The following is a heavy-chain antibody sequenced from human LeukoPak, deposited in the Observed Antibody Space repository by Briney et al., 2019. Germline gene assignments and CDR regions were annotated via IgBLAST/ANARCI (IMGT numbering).Heavy chain of an antibody. V-gene: IGHV4-61*02. CDR3: ARGDCSGGSCYSPYDAFDI. Sequence: SETLSLTCTVSGGSISSSSYYWSWIRQPAGKGLEWIGRIYTSGSTNYNPSLKSRVTMSVDTSKNQFSLKLSSVTAADTAVYYCARGDCSGGSCYSPYDAFDIWGHGTMVSVSS. CDR2: IYTSGST. D-gene: IGHD2-15*01. CDR1: GGSISSSSYY. J-gene: IGHJ3*02.